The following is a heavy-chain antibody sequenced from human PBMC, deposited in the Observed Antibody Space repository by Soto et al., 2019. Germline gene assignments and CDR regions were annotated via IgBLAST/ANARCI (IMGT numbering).Heavy chain of an antibody. J-gene: IGHJ4*02. CDR2: IWYDGSNK. Sequence: GGSLRLSCAASGFTFSSYGMHWVRQAPGKGLEWVAVIWYDGSNKYYADSVKGRFTISRDNSKNTLYLQMNSLRAEDTAVYYCARDSLGYCTNGVCYEDSGYFDYWGQGTLVTVSS. CDR1: GFTFSSYG. V-gene: IGHV3-33*01. D-gene: IGHD2-8*01. CDR3: ARDSLGYCTNGVCYEDSGYFDY.